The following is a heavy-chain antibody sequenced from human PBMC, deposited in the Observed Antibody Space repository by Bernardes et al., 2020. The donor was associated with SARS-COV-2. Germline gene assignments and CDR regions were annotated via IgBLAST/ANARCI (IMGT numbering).Heavy chain of an antibody. J-gene: IGHJ4*02. CDR2: IDPSDSYS. CDR1: GYIFTNYW. Sequence: GESLKISCKASGYIFTNYWITWVRQMPGKGLEWMGRIDPSDSYSNYSPSFEGHVTISADKSINTAYLQWSSLKASDTAMYYCARQVGVELRLANSLGVFDSWGQGTLVTVSS. D-gene: IGHD1-7*01. CDR3: ARQVGVELRLANSLGVFDS. V-gene: IGHV5-10-1*01.